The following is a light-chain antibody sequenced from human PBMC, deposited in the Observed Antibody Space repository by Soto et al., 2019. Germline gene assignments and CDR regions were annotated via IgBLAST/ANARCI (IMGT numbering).Light chain of an antibody. J-gene: IGKJ5*01. CDR3: QHRRHWPPIT. Sequence: ESVLTEYPATLALSAGDGGSLSWMASQSVKTFLFWYQQRPGQAPILLIHDASHRAAGIPARFSGSGLGTHSTLTISSLEPADPAVYSCQHRRHWPPITFGPGTRLEIK. V-gene: IGKV3-11*01. CDR1: QSVKTF. CDR2: DAS.